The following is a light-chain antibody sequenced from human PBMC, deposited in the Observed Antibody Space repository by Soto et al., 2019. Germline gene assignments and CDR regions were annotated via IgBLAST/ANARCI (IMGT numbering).Light chain of an antibody. Sequence: DIVMTQTPLSLSVTPGQPASISCKSTQSLLYSNGKTNLYWYLQKPGKPPQLLIYEVSKRFSGVPDRFSGSGSGTDFTLKISRVEAGDVGVYYCMQSIQLPRTFGQGTKVEIK. V-gene: IGKV2D-29*01. CDR3: MQSIQLPRT. CDR2: EVS. CDR1: QSLLYSNGKTN. J-gene: IGKJ1*01.